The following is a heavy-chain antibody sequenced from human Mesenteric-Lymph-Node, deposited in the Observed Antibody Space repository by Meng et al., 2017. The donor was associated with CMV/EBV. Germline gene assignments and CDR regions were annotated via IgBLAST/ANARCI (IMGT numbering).Heavy chain of an antibody. Sequence: SETLSLTCTVSGASVSSYYWSWIRQPPGKGLEWIGYISYTGSTNYNPSLKSPVAISVETSKNQCSLKVYSVTAADTAVYYCARFSATGAYYLGMDVWGQGTTVTVSS. CDR1: GASVSSYY. CDR2: ISYTGST. D-gene: IGHD1-1*01. J-gene: IGHJ6*02. V-gene: IGHV4-59*02. CDR3: ARFSATGAYYLGMDV.